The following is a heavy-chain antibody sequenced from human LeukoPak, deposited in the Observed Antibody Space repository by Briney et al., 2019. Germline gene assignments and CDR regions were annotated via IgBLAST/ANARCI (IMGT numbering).Heavy chain of an antibody. Sequence: SETLSLTCAVYGGSFSAYYWSWIRQPPGKGLEWIGEINHSGSTNYNPSLKSRVTISVDTSKNQFSLKLSSVTAADTAVYYCARIRYDFWSGYHLRFDYWGQGTLVTVSS. CDR2: INHSGST. J-gene: IGHJ4*02. CDR1: GGSFSAYY. D-gene: IGHD3-3*01. CDR3: ARIRYDFWSGYHLRFDY. V-gene: IGHV4-34*01.